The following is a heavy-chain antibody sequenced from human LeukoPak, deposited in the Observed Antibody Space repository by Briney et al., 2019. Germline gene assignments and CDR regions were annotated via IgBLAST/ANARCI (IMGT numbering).Heavy chain of an antibody. J-gene: IGHJ5*02. CDR2: FDPEDGET. D-gene: IGHD1-26*01. CDR3: ATGVGSGSYQRFDP. Sequence: ASVTVSCKVSGYTLTELSMHWVRQAPGKGLEWMGGFDPEDGETIYAQKFQGRVTMTEDTSTDTAYMELSSLRSEDTAVYYCATGVGSGSYQRFDPWGQGTLVTVSS. V-gene: IGHV1-24*01. CDR1: GYTLTELS.